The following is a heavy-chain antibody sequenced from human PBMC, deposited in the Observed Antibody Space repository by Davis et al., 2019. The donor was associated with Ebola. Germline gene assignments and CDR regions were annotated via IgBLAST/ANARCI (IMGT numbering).Heavy chain of an antibody. CDR3: ARNARSRRGGTTLLDY. CDR1: GFTFSSYG. D-gene: IGHD1-1*01. V-gene: IGHV3-33*01. Sequence: GESLKISCAASGFTFSSYGMHWVRQAPGKGLEWVAAIWYDGSNKYYADSVKGRFTISRDNSKNTLYLQMNSLRAEDTAVYYCARNARSRRGGTTLLDYWGQGTLVTVSS. J-gene: IGHJ4*02. CDR2: IWYDGSNK.